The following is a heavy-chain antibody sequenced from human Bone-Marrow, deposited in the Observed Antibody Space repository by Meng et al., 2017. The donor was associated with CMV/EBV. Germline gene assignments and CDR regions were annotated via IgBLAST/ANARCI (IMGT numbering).Heavy chain of an antibody. D-gene: IGHD1-1*01. CDR3: VRNAGG. CDR1: GFIFGHFD. V-gene: IGHV3-23*01. Sequence: GESLKISCAVSGFIFGHFDMSWVRQAPGRGLERVSGISGSGVNTYYADSVKGRFIISRDNSRNTLYLVMNSLRAEDTAIYYCVRNAGGWGPGKLVNVSS. CDR2: ISGSGVNT. J-gene: IGHJ4*02.